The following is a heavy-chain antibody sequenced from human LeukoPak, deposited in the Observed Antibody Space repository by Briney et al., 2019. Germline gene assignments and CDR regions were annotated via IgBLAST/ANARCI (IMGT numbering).Heavy chain of an antibody. D-gene: IGHD2-2*01. CDR1: GVSISSYY. Sequence: SETLSLTCTVSGVSISSYYWSWIRQPPGKGLECIAYIYYSGSTNYNPSLKSRVTISVDTSKNQFSLKLRSVTAADTAVYYCARDDRYCSSTSCYRAFDIWGQGTMVTVSS. V-gene: IGHV4-59*01. CDR3: ARDDRYCSSTSCYRAFDI. J-gene: IGHJ3*02. CDR2: IYYSGST.